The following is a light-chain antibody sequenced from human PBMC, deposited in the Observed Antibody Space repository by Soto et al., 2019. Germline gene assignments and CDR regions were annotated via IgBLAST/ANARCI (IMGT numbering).Light chain of an antibody. CDR2: KAY. CDR1: QSISSW. Sequence: IQMPQSPSTLSASVGDRVTITCRASQSISSWLAWYQQKPGKAPKLLIYKAYSLVSGVPSRFSGSGSLTEITLTISSLQPDDFTTNYCHHYNSLYTFVQVTKLQMK. CDR3: HHYNSLYT. V-gene: IGKV1-5*03. J-gene: IGKJ2*01.